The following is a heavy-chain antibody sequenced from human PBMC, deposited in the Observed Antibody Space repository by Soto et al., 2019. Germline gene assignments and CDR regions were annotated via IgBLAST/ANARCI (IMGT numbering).Heavy chain of an antibody. CDR2: IYYSGST. Sequence: SETLSLTCTVSGGSISSYYWSWIRQPPGKGLEWIGYIYYSGSTNYNPSLKSRVTISVDTSKNQFSLKLSSVTAADTAVYYCARGHYDFWSGYLGINWSDPWGQGTLVTVSS. CDR1: GGSISSYY. J-gene: IGHJ5*02. V-gene: IGHV4-59*01. D-gene: IGHD3-3*01. CDR3: ARGHYDFWSGYLGINWSDP.